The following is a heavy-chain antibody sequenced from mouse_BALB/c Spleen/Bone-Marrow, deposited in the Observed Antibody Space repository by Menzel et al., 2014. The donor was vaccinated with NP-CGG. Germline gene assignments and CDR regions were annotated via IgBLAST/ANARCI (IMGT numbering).Heavy chain of an antibody. CDR2: ILPGSGST. D-gene: IGHD2-4*01. V-gene: IGHV1-9*01. CDR1: GFTFSSNW. Sequence: QVQLQQSGAELMKPGASVKMSCKATGFTFSSNWIEWVKQRPGHGLEWIGEILPGSGSTNYNEKFKGKATFTADTSSNTANMQLSSLTSEDSGDYYCARVGSTMITTGFAYWGQGTLVTVSA. J-gene: IGHJ3*01. CDR3: ARVGSTMITTGFAY.